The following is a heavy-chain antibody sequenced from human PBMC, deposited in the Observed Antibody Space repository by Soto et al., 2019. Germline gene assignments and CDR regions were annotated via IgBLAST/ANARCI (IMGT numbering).Heavy chain of an antibody. CDR2: IYPGDSDT. D-gene: IGHD2-2*01. CDR1: GYSFTSYW. J-gene: IGHJ6*02. Sequence: GEYLKISCKGSGYSFTSYWIGWARQMPGKGLEWMGIIYPGDSDTRYSPSFQGQVTISADKSISTAYLQWSSLKASDTAMYYCARRSRYAVGVYGMDVWGQGTTVTVSS. V-gene: IGHV5-51*01. CDR3: ARRSRYAVGVYGMDV.